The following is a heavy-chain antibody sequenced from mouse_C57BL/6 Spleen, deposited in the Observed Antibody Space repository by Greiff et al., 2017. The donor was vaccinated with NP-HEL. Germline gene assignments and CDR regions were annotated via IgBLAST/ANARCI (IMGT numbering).Heavy chain of an antibody. J-gene: IGHJ3*01. CDR2: INPSNGGT. CDR3: ARWGSAGPAWFAY. D-gene: IGHD3-2*02. CDR1: GYTFTSYW. Sequence: QVQLQQPGTELVKPGASVKLSCKASGYTFTSYWMHWVKQRPGQGLEWIGNINPSNGGTNYNEKFKSKATLTVDKSSSTAYMQLSRLTSEDSAVYYGARWGSAGPAWFAYWGQGTLVTVSA. V-gene: IGHV1-53*01.